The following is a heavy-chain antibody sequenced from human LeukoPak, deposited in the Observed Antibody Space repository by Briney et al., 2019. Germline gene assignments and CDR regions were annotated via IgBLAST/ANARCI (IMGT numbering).Heavy chain of an antibody. CDR2: IKQDGSEK. D-gene: IGHD1-26*01. J-gene: IGHJ4*02. Sequence: GGSLRLSCAVSGFPLSSYWMSWVRQAPGKGLEWVANIKQDGSEKYYVDSVKGRFTISRDNAKNSLYLQMNSLRAEDTAVYYCAMATWVGGLDYWGQGTLVTVSS. V-gene: IGHV3-7*04. CDR1: GFPLSSYW. CDR3: AMATWVGGLDY.